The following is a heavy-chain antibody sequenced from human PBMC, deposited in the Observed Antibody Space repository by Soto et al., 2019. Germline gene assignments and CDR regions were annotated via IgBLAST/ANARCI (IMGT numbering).Heavy chain of an antibody. J-gene: IGHJ6*02. V-gene: IGHV1-18*04. D-gene: IGHD3-22*01. CDR1: GYTFTSYG. Sequence: AASVKVSCKASGYTFTSYGISWVRQAPGQGLEWMGWISAYNGNTNYAQKLQGRVTMTTDSSTSTAYMELRSLRSDDTAVYYCARVYDSSGYYDYYYYGMDVWGQGTTVTVSS. CDR2: ISAYNGNT. CDR3: ARVYDSSGYYDYYYYGMDV.